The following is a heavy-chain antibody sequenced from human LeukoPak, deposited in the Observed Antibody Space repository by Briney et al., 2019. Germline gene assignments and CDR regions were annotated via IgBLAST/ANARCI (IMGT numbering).Heavy chain of an antibody. CDR3: ARDRVRRPSPPDAFDI. J-gene: IGHJ3*02. D-gene: IGHD3-3*01. V-gene: IGHV4-59*12. CDR1: GGSISSYY. CDR2: IYHSGST. Sequence: SETLSLTCTVSGGSISSYYWSWIRQPPGKGLEWIGYIYHSGSTYYNPSLKSRVTISVDRSKNQFSLKLSSVTAADTAVYYCARDRVRRPSPPDAFDIWGQGTMVTVSS.